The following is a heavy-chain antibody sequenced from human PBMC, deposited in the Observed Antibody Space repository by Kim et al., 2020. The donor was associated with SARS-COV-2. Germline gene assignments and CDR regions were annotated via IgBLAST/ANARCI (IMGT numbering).Heavy chain of an antibody. CDR1: GFTFSSYG. CDR3: ARDEGYGHTTYYYYYGMDV. Sequence: GSLRLSCAASGFTFSSYGMHWVRQAPGKGLEWVAVIWYDGSNKYYADSVKGRFTISRDNSKNTLYLQMNSLRAEDTAVYYCARDEGYGHTTYYYYYGMDVWGQGTTVTVSS. CDR2: IWYDGSNK. D-gene: IGHD5-18*01. J-gene: IGHJ6*02. V-gene: IGHV3-33*01.